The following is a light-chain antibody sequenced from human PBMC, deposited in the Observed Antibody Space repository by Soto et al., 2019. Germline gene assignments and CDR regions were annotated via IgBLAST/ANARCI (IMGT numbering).Light chain of an antibody. CDR3: SSYTSASTLLYL. V-gene: IGLV2-14*01. J-gene: IGLJ1*01. CDR1: SSDGGGYNY. CDR2: GVT. Sequence: QSALTQPASVSGSPGQSINISCTGTSSDGGGYNYVSWYQQHQGIAPQLLIYGVTNRPSGVSTRFSGSKSGNTASLTISGLQAVYEADYHCSSYTSASTLLYLFGTGTKVTVL.